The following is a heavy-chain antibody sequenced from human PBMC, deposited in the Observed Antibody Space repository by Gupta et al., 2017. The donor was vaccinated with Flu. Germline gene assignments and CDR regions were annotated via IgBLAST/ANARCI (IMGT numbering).Heavy chain of an antibody. CDR2: IVGSAEST. CDR3: ARDXVTTGADTGAFDN. Sequence: EAQLFASGGGLAQPGGSLILSCSVSGFSVLLYAMRWLRPAPGKGLEWVSVIVGSAESTDYADSVKGRLTNSRDTAKNTMNLQLSSRRAEDTXVXDSARDXVTTGADTGAFDNWGQGTKVTVSS. V-gene: IGHV3-23*01. D-gene: IGHD1-1*01. CDR1: GFSVLLYA. J-gene: IGHJ3*02.